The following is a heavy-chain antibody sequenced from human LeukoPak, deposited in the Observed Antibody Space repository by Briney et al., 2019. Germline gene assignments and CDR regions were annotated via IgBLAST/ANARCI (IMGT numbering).Heavy chain of an antibody. D-gene: IGHD5-12*01. CDR3: ARGGGYDKDDY. Sequence: PSETLSLTCTVSGGSVSSGDYYWSWIRQPPGKGLEWIGYIYYSGSTYYNPSLKSRVTISVDTSKNQFSLKLSSVTAADTAVYYCARGGGYDKDDYWGQGTLVTVSS. CDR2: IYYSGST. J-gene: IGHJ4*02. V-gene: IGHV4-30-4*01. CDR1: GGSVSSGDYY.